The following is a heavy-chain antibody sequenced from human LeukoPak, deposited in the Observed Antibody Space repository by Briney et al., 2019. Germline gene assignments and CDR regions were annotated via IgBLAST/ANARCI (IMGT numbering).Heavy chain of an antibody. Sequence: SETLSLTCTVSGGSISSGDYYWSWIRQPPGKGLEWIGYIYYSGSTYYNPSLKSRVTISVDTSKNQFSLKLSSVTAADTAVYYCARGWSALDAFDIWGQGTLVTVSS. CDR2: IYYSGST. V-gene: IGHV4-30-4*08. D-gene: IGHD2-8*01. CDR1: GGSISSGDYY. J-gene: IGHJ3*02. CDR3: ARGWSALDAFDI.